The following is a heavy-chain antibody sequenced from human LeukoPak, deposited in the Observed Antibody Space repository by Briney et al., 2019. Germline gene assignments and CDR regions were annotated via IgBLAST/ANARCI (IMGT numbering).Heavy chain of an antibody. J-gene: IGHJ4*02. CDR2: INPSGGST. CDR3: VRGRDYYDSNAPQDY. Sequence: ASVKVSCKASGYTFTSYYMHWVRQAPGQGLEWVAIINPSGGSTSYAQKFQGGVTMTRDTSTSTVYMEVSGLRSEDTAMYYCVRGRDYYDSNAPQDYWGQGTLVTVSS. CDR1: GYTFTSYY. D-gene: IGHD3-22*01. V-gene: IGHV1-46*01.